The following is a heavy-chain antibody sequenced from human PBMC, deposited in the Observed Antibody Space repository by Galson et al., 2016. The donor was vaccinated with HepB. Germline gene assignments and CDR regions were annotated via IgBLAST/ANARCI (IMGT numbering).Heavy chain of an antibody. J-gene: IGHJ4*02. CDR2: ISSSRSTI. D-gene: IGHD5-18*01. CDR3: AKDGYMAPQLGFFES. V-gene: IGHV3-48*04. CDR1: GFTLSTHS. Sequence: SLRLSCAASGFTLSTHSMNWVRQAPGKGLEWLSYISSSRSTIYYADSVQGRFTIPRDNAKHSVHLQLSSLRGEDTAMYYCAKDGYMAPQLGFFESWGQGIPVSVSS.